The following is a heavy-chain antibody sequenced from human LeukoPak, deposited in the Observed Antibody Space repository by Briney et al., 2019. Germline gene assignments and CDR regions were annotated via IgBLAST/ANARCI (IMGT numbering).Heavy chain of an antibody. D-gene: IGHD6-6*01. Sequence: SVKVSCKASGGTFSSYAISWVRQAPGQGLEWMGGIIPIFGTANYAQKFQGRVTITADESTSTAYMELSSLRSEDTAVYYCAGGKFVPRNYYYYMDVWGKGTTVTVSS. V-gene: IGHV1-69*01. J-gene: IGHJ6*03. CDR1: GGTFSSYA. CDR3: AGGKFVPRNYYYYMDV. CDR2: IIPIFGTA.